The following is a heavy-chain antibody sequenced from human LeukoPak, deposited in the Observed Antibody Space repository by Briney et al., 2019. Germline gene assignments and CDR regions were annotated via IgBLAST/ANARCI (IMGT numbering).Heavy chain of an antibody. CDR2: INHSGST. V-gene: IGHV4-34*01. CDR3: ARVLAYYYDSSGYYYEGRIDY. D-gene: IGHD3-22*01. CDR1: GGSFSGYY. J-gene: IGHJ4*02. Sequence: SETLSLTCAVYGGSFSGYYWSWIRQPPGKGLEWIGEINHSGSTNYNPSLKSRVTISVDTSKNQFSLKLSSVTAADTAVYYCARVLAYYYDSSGYYYEGRIDYWGQGTLVTVSS.